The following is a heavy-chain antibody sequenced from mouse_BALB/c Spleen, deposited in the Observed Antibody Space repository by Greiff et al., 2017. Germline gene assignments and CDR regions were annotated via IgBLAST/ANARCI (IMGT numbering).Heavy chain of an antibody. CDR2: ISDGGSYT. J-gene: IGHJ2*01. D-gene: IGHD1-1*01. Sequence: EVQRVESGGGLVKPGGSLKLSCAASGFTFSDYYMYWVRQTPEKRLEWVATISDGGSYTYYPDSVKGRFTISRDNAKNNLYLQMSSLKSEDTALYYCARLYGSSYGGYFDYWGQGTTLTVSS. V-gene: IGHV5-4*02. CDR1: GFTFSDYY. CDR3: ARLYGSSYGGYFDY.